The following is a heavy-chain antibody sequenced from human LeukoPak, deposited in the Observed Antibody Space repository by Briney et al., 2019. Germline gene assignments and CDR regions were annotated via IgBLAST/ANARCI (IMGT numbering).Heavy chain of an antibody. CDR2: ISWNSGSI. V-gene: IGHV3-9*03. CDR1: GFTFDDYA. J-gene: IGHJ4*02. CDR3: ARAYSSSSYFDY. Sequence: PGGSLRLSRAASGFTFDDYAMHWVRHAPGKGLEWVSGISWNSGSIGYADSVKGRFTISRDNAKNSLYLQMNSLRAEDMALYCCARAYSSSSYFDYWGRGTLVTVSS. D-gene: IGHD6-6*01.